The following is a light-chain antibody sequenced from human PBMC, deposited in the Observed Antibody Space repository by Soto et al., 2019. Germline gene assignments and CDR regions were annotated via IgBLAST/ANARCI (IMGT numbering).Light chain of an antibody. CDR2: DAS. CDR3: QQYGDWPGA. CDR1: QSVGSK. J-gene: IGKJ4*01. Sequence: TVTTQSPPTLSVTPGERATLTCRASQSVGSKLAGYQQRPGQAPRLLIYDASNRATGIPARFSGSGSGTEFSLTISSLQSEDFAVYSCQQYGDWPGAFAGGTKVDI. V-gene: IGKV3D-15*01.